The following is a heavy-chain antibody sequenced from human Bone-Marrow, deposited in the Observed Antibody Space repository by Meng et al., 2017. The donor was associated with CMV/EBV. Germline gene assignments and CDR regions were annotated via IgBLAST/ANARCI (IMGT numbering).Heavy chain of an antibody. V-gene: IGHV4-61*01. J-gene: IGHJ4*02. CDR2: IYYSGST. Sequence: GSLRLSCTVSGGSVSSGSYYWSWIRQPPGKGLEWIGYIYYSGSTNYNPSLKSRVTISVDTSKNQFSLKLSSVTAADTAVYYCARSYCSSTSCYANLFDYWGQGTLVTVSS. CDR3: ARSYCSSTSCYANLFDY. CDR1: GGSVSSGSYY. D-gene: IGHD2-2*01.